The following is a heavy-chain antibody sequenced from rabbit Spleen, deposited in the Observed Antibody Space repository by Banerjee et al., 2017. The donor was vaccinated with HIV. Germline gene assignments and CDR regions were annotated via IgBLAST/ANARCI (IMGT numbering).Heavy chain of an antibody. CDR2: IDTGSSGFT. J-gene: IGHJ6*01. Sequence: QSLEESGGDLVKPGASLTLTCIASGVSFSGDSFSGDSYMCWVRQAPGKGLEWIVCIDTGSSGFTYFASWAKGRFTISRTSSTTVTLQMTSLTAADTATYFCARDTGRSFSSYGMDLWGQGTLVTVS. V-gene: IGHV1S40*01. D-gene: IGHD8-1*01. CDR3: ARDTGRSFSSYGMDL. CDR1: GVSFSGDSFSGDSY.